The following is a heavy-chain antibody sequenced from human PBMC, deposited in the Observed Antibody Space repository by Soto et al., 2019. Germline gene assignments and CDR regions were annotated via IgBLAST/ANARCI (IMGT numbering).Heavy chain of an antibody. CDR3: PKGSIQYSASIDY. CDR2: MSASGGTS. D-gene: IGHD5-12*01. J-gene: IGHJ4*02. CDR1: GFSFSSYA. Sequence: EVELLESGGGLIHPGESLRLSCAASGFSFSSYAMIWVRQAPGKGLEWVSVMSASGGTSYFADSVTGPFSMSRDNSKNRFYLEMNSLRAEDTAIYFCPKGSIQYSASIDYWCQGTLVSVSS. V-gene: IGHV3-23*01.